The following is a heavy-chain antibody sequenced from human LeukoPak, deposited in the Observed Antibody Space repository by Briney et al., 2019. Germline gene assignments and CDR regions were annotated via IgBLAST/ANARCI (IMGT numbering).Heavy chain of an antibody. Sequence: QPGRSLRLSCTASGFTFGDYAMSWVRQAPGKGLEWVGFIRSKAYGGTTEYAASVKGRFTISRDDSKSIACLQMNSLKTEDTAVYYCTRAAMVTFDYWGQGTLVTVSS. V-gene: IGHV3-49*04. J-gene: IGHJ4*02. CDR1: GFTFGDYA. CDR2: IRSKAYGGTT. D-gene: IGHD5-18*01. CDR3: TRAAMVTFDY.